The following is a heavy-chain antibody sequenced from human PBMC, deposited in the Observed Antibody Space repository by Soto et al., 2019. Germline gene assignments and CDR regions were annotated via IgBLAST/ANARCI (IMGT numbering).Heavy chain of an antibody. CDR3: AREVQGHTPALDH. CDR1: GGTFNTYA. Sequence: QVQLVQSGAEMKKPGSSVKVSCQSSGGTFNTYAMNWVRQAPGQGPEWMGDISPMFGAANYAPKVQGRVTITADESKDTTYMQLSRLPSEDTALYFCAREVQGHTPALDHWRQGTPVAISS. CDR2: ISPMFGAA. J-gene: IGHJ4*02. V-gene: IGHV1-69*19.